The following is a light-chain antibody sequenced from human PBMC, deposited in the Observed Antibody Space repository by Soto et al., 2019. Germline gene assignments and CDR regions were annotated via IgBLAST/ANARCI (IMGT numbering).Light chain of an antibody. CDR3: QQYGSSPT. CDR1: QSVISNY. J-gene: IGKJ5*01. CDR2: GAS. Sequence: EIVLSQSPGTLSLSPGERATLSCRASQSVISNYLAWYQKKPVQAPRLLIYGASSRATGIPDRFSGSASGTDFTLTISRLEPEDFAVYYCQQYGSSPTFGQGTRLEIK. V-gene: IGKV3-20*01.